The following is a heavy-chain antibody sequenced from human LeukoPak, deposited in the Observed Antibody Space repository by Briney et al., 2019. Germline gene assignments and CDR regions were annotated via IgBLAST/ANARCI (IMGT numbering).Heavy chain of an antibody. CDR3: AREYPGHYYDSSGYYSNDAFDI. Sequence: GGSLRLSCAASRFTFSSYAMSWVRQAPGKGLEWVSAISGSGGSTYYADSVKGRFIISRDNSKNTLFLQMNSLRAEDTAVYYCAREYPGHYYDSSGYYSNDAFDIWGQGTMVTVSA. CDR2: ISGSGGST. D-gene: IGHD3-22*01. J-gene: IGHJ3*02. CDR1: RFTFSSYA. V-gene: IGHV3-23*01.